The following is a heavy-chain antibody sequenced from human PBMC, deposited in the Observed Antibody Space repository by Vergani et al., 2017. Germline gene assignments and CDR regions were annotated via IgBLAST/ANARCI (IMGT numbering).Heavy chain of an antibody. CDR3: AIALTGAPNGNFYYYYIDV. D-gene: IGHD1-20*01. Sequence: QVQLVQSGAEVKKPGASVKVSCKASGYTFTNYGITWVRQAPGQGLEWMGWISADSGDTNYAQKLQGRVTMTTDTSTTTPYMDLRSLMSDDTAVYYCAIALTGAPNGNFYYYYIDVWGKGTTVTVSS. CDR2: ISADSGDT. CDR1: GYTFTNYG. V-gene: IGHV1-18*01. J-gene: IGHJ6*03.